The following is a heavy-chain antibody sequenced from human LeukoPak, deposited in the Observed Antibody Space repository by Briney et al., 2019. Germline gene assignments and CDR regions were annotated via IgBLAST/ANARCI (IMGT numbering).Heavy chain of an antibody. J-gene: IGHJ4*02. CDR1: GYTFSSYD. Sequence: GASVKVSCKASGYTFSSYDINWVRQAPGQGLEWMGWMNPKNGNTGYGKKFQGRVTMTRNTSIGTAHMELSSLRFEDTAVYFCARRRSGWLWLDYLGQGTLVNVSS. V-gene: IGHV1-8*01. D-gene: IGHD6-19*01. CDR3: ARRRSGWLWLDY. CDR2: MNPKNGNT.